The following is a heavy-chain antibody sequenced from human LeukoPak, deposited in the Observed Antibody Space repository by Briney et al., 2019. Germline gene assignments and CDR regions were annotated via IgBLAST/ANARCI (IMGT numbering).Heavy chain of an antibody. V-gene: IGHV3-11*01. CDR1: GFTFSDYY. Sequence: GGSLRLSCAASGFTFSDYYMSWIRQAPGKGLEWVSYISSSGSTIYYADSVKGRFTISRDNAKNSLYLRMNSLRAEDTAVYYCARVQGGVLGIRYYYYGMDVWGQGTTVTVSS. J-gene: IGHJ6*02. CDR2: ISSSGSTI. CDR3: ARVQGGVLGIRYYYYGMDV. D-gene: IGHD3-16*01.